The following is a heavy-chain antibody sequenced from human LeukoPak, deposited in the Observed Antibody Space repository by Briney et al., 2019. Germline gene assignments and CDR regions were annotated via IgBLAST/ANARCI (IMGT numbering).Heavy chain of an antibody. CDR2: ISSSGSTI. CDR1: GFTFNIYE. Sequence: GGSLRLSCAASGFTFNIYEINWVRQAPGKGLEWASYISSSGSTIYYADSVKGRFTISRDNAKNSLYLQMNSLRAEDTAVYYCARDPYSGNYGNYYYYYMDVWGKGTTVTISS. V-gene: IGHV3-48*03. D-gene: IGHD1-26*01. J-gene: IGHJ6*03. CDR3: ARDPYSGNYGNYYYYYMDV.